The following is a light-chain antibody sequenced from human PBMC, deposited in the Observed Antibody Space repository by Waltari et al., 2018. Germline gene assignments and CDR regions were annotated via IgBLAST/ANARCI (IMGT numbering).Light chain of an antibody. J-gene: IGKJ3*01. V-gene: IGKV4-1*01. CDR3: QQYYSIPPT. CDR2: WAS. CDR1: QSVLYSSNNENY. Sequence: DIVMTQSPDSLAVSLGERATINCKSSQSVLYSSNNENYLAWYQQKPGQPPKLLIYWASTRESGVPDRFSGSGSGTDFTLTISSLQAEDVAVYYCQQYYSIPPTFGPGTKVDIK.